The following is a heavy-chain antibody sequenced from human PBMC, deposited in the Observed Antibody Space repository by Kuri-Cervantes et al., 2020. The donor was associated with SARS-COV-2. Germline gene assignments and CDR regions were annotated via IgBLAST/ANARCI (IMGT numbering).Heavy chain of an antibody. D-gene: IGHD3-3*01. CDR3: ARGRMDYDFWSGYYTWSDY. J-gene: IGHJ4*02. V-gene: IGHV4-59*12. CDR1: GGSISSYY. CDR2: IYYSGST. Sequence: SETLSLTCTVSGGSISSYYWSWIRQPPGKGLEWIGYIYYSGSTNYNPSLKSRVTISVDTSKNQFSLRLSSVTAADTAVYYCARGRMDYDFWSGYYTWSDYWGQGTLVTVSS.